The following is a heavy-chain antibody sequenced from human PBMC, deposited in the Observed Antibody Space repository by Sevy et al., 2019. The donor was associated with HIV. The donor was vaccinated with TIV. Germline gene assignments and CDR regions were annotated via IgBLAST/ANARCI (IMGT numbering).Heavy chain of an antibody. D-gene: IGHD3-10*01. Sequence: GGSLRLSCGVSGFTFSSYAMTWVRQPPGKGLEWVSIISGSGATTSYADSVKGRFTISRDNSKNALYLQMNSLRADDTAVYYCATLRSGGLKPPYYFDYWGQGTLVTVSS. CDR1: GFTFSSYA. CDR3: ATLRSGGLKPPYYFDY. V-gene: IGHV3-23*01. J-gene: IGHJ4*02. CDR2: ISGSGATT.